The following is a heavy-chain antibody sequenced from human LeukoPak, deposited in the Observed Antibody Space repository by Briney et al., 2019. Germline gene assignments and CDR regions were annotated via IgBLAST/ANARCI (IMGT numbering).Heavy chain of an antibody. CDR3: AKKFLEKKGVRRNYLED. CDR2: IRYDGSNK. J-gene: IGHJ4*02. D-gene: IGHD3-3*01. V-gene: IGHV3-30*02. Sequence: GGSLRLSCAASVFTFSSYGMHWVRQAPGKGLEWVAFIRYDGSNKYYADSVKGRFTISRDNSKNTLYLQMNSLRAEDTAVCYCAKKFLEKKGVRRNYLEDWGQGPLVTVSS. CDR1: VFTFSSYG.